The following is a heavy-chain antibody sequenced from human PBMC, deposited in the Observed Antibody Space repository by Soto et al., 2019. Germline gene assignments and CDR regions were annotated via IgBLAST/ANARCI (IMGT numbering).Heavy chain of an antibody. CDR1: GGTFSSYA. CDR2: IIPIFGTA. V-gene: IGHV1-69*13. Sequence: ASVKVSCKASGGTFSSYAISWVRQAPGQGLEWMGGIIPIFGTANYAQKFQGRVTITADESTSTAYMELSSLRSEDTAVYYCASDDPGIAAAGTNYYYGMDVWGQGTTVTVSS. D-gene: IGHD6-13*01. CDR3: ASDDPGIAAAGTNYYYGMDV. J-gene: IGHJ6*02.